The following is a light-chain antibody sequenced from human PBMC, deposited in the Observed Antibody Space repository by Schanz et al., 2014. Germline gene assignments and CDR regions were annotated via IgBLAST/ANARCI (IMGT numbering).Light chain of an antibody. CDR2: DVS. V-gene: IGLV2-8*01. Sequence: QSALTQPASVSGSPGQSITISCTGTSSDVGGYNYVSWYQHHPGKVPKLMIYDVSNRPSGVPDRFSGSKSGNTASLTVSGLQAEDEADYYCSSYAGSNNVVFGGGTKLTVL. J-gene: IGLJ2*01. CDR1: SSDVGGYNY. CDR3: SSYAGSNNVV.